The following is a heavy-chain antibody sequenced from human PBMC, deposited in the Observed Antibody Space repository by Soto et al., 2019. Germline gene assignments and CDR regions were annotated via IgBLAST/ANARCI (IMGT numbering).Heavy chain of an antibody. V-gene: IGHV4-59*08. CDR2: VYYTGDT. D-gene: IGHD1-1*01. CDR3: VSQGIDDRRGLVDV. CDR1: SGPDRSHN. J-gene: IGHJ6*02. Sequence: QVQLQQSGPRLVKPSETLSLTCTVSSGPDRSHNWGWIRQPPGRGLEWIGYVYYTGDTAYYPSLRRRVSISAGTSMNDISLTLSSETAADTAVYYCVSQGIDDRRGLVDVWGQGTTVSVSS.